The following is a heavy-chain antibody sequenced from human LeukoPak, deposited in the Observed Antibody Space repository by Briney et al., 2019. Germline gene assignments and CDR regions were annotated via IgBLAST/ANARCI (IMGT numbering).Heavy chain of an antibody. D-gene: IGHD7-27*01. Sequence: GGSLRLFCAASGFTFSSYAMSWVRQAPGKGLEWVSAITGSGGSTYYADSVKGRFTISRDNSKNTLYVQMNSLRAEDTAVYYCATERNWVFDYWGQGTLVTVSS. CDR1: GFTFSSYA. V-gene: IGHV3-23*01. CDR3: ATERNWVFDY. CDR2: ITGSGGST. J-gene: IGHJ4*02.